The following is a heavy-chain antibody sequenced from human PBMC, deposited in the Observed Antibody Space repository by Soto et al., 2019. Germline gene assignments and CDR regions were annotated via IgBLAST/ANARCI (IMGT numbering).Heavy chain of an antibody. J-gene: IGHJ4*02. Sequence: GGSLRLSCEASGFTFSSYRMNWVRQAPGKGLEWVSIINSRSTTIYYADSVRGRFTISRDNAKNSMYLQMNSLRDEDTAVYYCAKDVSYYGSGTHPDYWGQGTLVTVSS. V-gene: IGHV3-48*02. CDR3: AKDVSYYGSGTHPDY. CDR1: GFTFSSYR. CDR2: INSRSTTI. D-gene: IGHD3-10*01.